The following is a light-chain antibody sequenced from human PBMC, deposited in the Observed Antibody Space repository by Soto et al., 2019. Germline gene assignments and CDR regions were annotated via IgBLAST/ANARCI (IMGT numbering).Light chain of an antibody. J-gene: IGLJ3*02. V-gene: IGLV1-51*01. Sequence: QSVLTQPPSASAAPGQRVTISCSGTISNIGDNHVSWYQQVPGKAPKLLIYDNNKRPSGIPDRFSGSRSGTSATLAITGLQTGDEADYYCCSYAGSSTFWVFGGGTQLTVL. CDR1: ISNIGDNH. CDR2: DNN. CDR3: CSYAGSSTFWV.